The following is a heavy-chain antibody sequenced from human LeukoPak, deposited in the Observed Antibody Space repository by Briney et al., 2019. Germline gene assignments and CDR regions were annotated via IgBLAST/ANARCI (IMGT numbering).Heavy chain of an antibody. CDR3: ARGWTTPSGRVY. J-gene: IGHJ4*02. V-gene: IGHV3-74*01. Sequence: GGSLRLSCAASGFAFRNYAMSWVRRAPGKGLAWVSRINGDESSTDYADSVKGRFTVSRDNAKNTLYLQMNSLSVDDTAVYYCARGWTTPSGRVYWGQGALVTVSS. CDR2: INGDESST. CDR1: GFAFRNYA. D-gene: IGHD1-14*01.